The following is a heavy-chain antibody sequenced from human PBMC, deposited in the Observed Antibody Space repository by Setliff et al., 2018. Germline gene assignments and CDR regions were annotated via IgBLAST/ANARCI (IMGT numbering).Heavy chain of an antibody. CDR3: ASRTTGPGGWFDY. CDR2: IYTSGST. V-gene: IGHV4-4*08. Sequence: SETLSLTCTVSGGSISSYYWSWIRQPPGKGLEWIGYIYTSGSTNYNPSLKSRVTISVDTSKNRFSLRLTSVTAADTAIYYCASRTTGPGGWFDYWGQGALVTVSS. CDR1: GGSISSYY. D-gene: IGHD1-1*01. J-gene: IGHJ5*01.